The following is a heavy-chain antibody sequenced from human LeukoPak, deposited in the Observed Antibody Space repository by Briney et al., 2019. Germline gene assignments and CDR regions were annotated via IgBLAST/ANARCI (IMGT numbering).Heavy chain of an antibody. CDR2: ISGSGGST. J-gene: IGHJ4*02. Sequence: PGGSLRLSCAASGFTFSSYAMSWVRQAPGKGLEWVSAISGSGGSTYYADSVKGRSTISRDNSKNTLYLQMNSLRAEDTAVYYCAKDRSVSSGSLSGYFDYWGQGTLVTVSS. D-gene: IGHD6-19*01. CDR3: AKDRSVSSGSLSGYFDY. V-gene: IGHV3-23*01. CDR1: GFTFSSYA.